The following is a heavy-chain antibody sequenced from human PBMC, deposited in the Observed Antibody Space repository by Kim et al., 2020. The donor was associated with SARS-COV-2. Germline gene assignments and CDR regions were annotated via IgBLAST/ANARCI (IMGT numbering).Heavy chain of an antibody. CDR1: GDSISRSNYY. D-gene: IGHD5-18*01. CDR2: IYYSGST. CDR3: ARVREEYTYGPFFDF. J-gene: IGHJ4*02. Sequence: SETLSLTCTVSGDSISRSNYYWAWLRQPPGKGLEWIGQIYYSGSTYYTPSLNSRVTISIDTSQNQFSLNLHSVTAADTALYLCARVREEYTYGPFFDFWGQGALVTVSS. V-gene: IGHV4-39*01.